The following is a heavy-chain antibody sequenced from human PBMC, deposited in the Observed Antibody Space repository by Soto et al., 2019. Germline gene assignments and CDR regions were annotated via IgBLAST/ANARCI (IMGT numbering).Heavy chain of an antibody. J-gene: IGHJ6*02. CDR1: GGSISSGDYY. Sequence: SETLSLTCTVSGGSISSGDYYWGWIRQPPGKGLEWIGSMYYSETTYYNPSLKSRVTISVDTSTKQCSLKLSSVTAADTAVYYCARQFLANYYYYYGMDVWGQGTTVTVSS. CDR3: ARQFLANYYYYYGMDV. V-gene: IGHV4-39*01. CDR2: MYYSETT.